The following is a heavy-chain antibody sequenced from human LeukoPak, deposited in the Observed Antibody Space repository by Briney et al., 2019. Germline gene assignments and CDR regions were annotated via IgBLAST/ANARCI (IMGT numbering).Heavy chain of an antibody. CDR3: ARVMLAPWSLFDP. J-gene: IGHJ5*02. Sequence: ASVTVSCKASGYTFTSYYMHWVRQAPGQGLEWMGIINPSGGSTSYAQKFQGRVTMTRDTSTSTVYMELSSLRSEDTAVYYCARVMLAPWSLFDPWGLGTLVTVSS. V-gene: IGHV1-46*01. D-gene: IGHD3-3*02. CDR1: GYTFTSYY. CDR2: INPSGGST.